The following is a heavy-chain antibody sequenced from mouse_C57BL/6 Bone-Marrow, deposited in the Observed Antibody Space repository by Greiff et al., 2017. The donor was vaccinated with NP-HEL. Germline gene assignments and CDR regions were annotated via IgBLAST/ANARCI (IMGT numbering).Heavy chain of an antibody. CDR1: GFTFTDYY. Sequence: EVKLMESGGGLVQPGGSLSLSCAASGFTFTDYYMSWVRQPPGKALEWLGFIRNKANGYTTEYSASVKGRFTISRDNSHSNLSFQTFALSAWYSATYYCARSIYYDSADDPFYAMDYWGQGTSVTVTS. CDR2: IRNKANGYTT. J-gene: IGHJ4*01. D-gene: IGHD2-4*01. CDR3: ARSIYYDSADDPFYAMDY. V-gene: IGHV7-3*01.